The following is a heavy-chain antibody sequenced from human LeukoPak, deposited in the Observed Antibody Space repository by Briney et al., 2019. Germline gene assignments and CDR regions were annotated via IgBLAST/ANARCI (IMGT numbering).Heavy chain of an antibody. CDR3: ARDNSGGSTWWFDP. CDR2: INPSGSYT. V-gene: IGHV1-46*01. Sequence: GGSVKGSCKASGFTFTSYYMHLGGQAPGQRVEWVGIINPSGSYTSYAQKFQGRVTMTRDTSTSTVYMELSSLRSEDTAVYYCARDNSGGSTWWFDPWGQGTLVTVSS. CDR1: GFTFTSYY. D-gene: IGHD2-15*01. J-gene: IGHJ5*02.